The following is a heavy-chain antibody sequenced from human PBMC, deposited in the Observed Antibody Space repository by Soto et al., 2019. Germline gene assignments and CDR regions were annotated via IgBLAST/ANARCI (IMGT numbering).Heavy chain of an antibody. J-gene: IGHJ6*03. CDR2: INSDGSST. Sequence: GGSLRLSCAASGFTFSSYWMHWVRQAPGKGLVWVSRINSDGSSTSYADSVKGRFTISRDNAKNTLYLQMNSLRAEDTAVYYCARVSPRDAHGNYYYYMDVWGKGTTVTVSS. V-gene: IGHV3-74*01. CDR3: ARVSPRDAHGNYYYYMDV. D-gene: IGHD2-2*01. CDR1: GFTFSSYW.